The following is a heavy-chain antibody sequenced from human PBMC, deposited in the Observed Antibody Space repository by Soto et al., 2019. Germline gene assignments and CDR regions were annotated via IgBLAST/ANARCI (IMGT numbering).Heavy chain of an antibody. D-gene: IGHD6-13*01. CDR1: GYTFTRYD. V-gene: IGHV1-8*01. CDR3: ARESSAASTWWFDT. Sequence: QVQLVQSGAEVKKPGASVKVSCKASGYTFTRYDINCVRQATVQWLEWMGLMNPNSGNTGYAQKFQGRVTMNRNTSISTAYMELSSLRSEDTAVYFCARESSAASTWWFDTWGQGTLVTVSS. J-gene: IGHJ5*02. CDR2: MNPNSGNT.